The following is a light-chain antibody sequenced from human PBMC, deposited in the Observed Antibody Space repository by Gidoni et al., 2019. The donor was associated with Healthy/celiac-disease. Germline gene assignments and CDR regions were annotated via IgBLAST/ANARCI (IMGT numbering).Light chain of an antibody. V-gene: IGKV3-11*01. J-gene: IGKJ2*01. Sequence: ELLLTQPPATLSLSPGERATLSCRASQSVSSYLAWYQQKPGQAPRLLIYDASNRATGIPARFSGSGSGTDFTLTISSLEPEDFAVYYCQQRSNWPRYTFGQGTKLEIK. CDR2: DAS. CDR1: QSVSSY. CDR3: QQRSNWPRYT.